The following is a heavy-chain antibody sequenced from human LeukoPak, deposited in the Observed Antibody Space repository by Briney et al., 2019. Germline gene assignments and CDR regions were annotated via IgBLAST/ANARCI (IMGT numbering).Heavy chain of an antibody. Sequence: ASVKVSCKASAYTFTDQYMHWVRQAPGQGLEWMGWINPHSGGTNYAQSFQGRVTMTRDTSISTVYMELSSLRYDDTAVYYCATLVGGTYDQVWGQGTLVIVSS. V-gene: IGHV1-2*02. J-gene: IGHJ4*02. CDR2: INPHSGGT. CDR1: AYTFTDQY. D-gene: IGHD1-26*01. CDR3: ATLVGGTYDQV.